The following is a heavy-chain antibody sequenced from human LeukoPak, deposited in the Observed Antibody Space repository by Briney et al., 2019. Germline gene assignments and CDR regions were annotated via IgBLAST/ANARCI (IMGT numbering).Heavy chain of an antibody. CDR3: TTDVTIFGVVPSYYMDV. V-gene: IGHV3-15*01. Sequence: GGSLRLSCAASGFTFSNAWMSWVRQAPGKGLEWVGRIKSKTDGGTTDYAAPVKGRFTISRDDSKNTLYLQMNSLKTEDTAVYYCTTDVTIFGVVPSYYMDVWDKGTTVTVSS. CDR2: IKSKTDGGTT. J-gene: IGHJ6*03. D-gene: IGHD3-3*01. CDR1: GFTFSNAW.